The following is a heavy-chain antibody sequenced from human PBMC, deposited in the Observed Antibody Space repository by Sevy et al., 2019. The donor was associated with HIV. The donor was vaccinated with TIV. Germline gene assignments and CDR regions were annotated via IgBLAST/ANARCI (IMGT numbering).Heavy chain of an antibody. J-gene: IGHJ4*02. D-gene: IGHD2-15*01. CDR2: ISYDGSNK. Sequence: GGSLRLSCAASGFTFSNYAMHWVRQAPGKGLEWVAVISYDGSNKYYADSVKGRFTISRDNSKNTLYLQMNSLRAEDTAVYYCARAAQYCSGGSCYFPFDYWGQGTLVTVSS. V-gene: IGHV3-30-3*01. CDR1: GFTFSNYA. CDR3: ARAAQYCSGGSCYFPFDY.